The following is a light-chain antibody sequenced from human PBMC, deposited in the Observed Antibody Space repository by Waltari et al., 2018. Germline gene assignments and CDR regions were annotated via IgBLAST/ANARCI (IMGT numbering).Light chain of an antibody. J-gene: IGLJ3*02. CDR3: AAWDDSLSGWV. CDR2: WNN. Sequence: QSVLTQPPSASGTPGQTVTISCSGSNSNIATNYVCWCQQVPETAPNPLPCWNNQRPSGVPDRFSGSKSGTSASLAISGLRSEDEADYYCAAWDDSLSGWVFGGGTKLTVL. CDR1: NSNIATNY. V-gene: IGLV1-47*01.